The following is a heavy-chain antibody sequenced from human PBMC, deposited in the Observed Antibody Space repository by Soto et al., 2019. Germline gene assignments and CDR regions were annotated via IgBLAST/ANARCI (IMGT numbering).Heavy chain of an antibody. CDR1: GFTFSDYY. D-gene: IGHD6-13*01. V-gene: IGHV3-11*01. CDR2: ISSSGSTI. J-gene: IGHJ6*03. CDR3: ARVPRIAAAGTSPDYYYMDV. Sequence: PGGSLRLSCAASGFTFSDYYMSWIRQAPGKGLEWVSYISSSGSTIYYADSVKGRFTISRDNAKNSLYLQMNSLRAEDTAVYYCARVPRIAAAGTSPDYYYMDVWGKGTTVTVSS.